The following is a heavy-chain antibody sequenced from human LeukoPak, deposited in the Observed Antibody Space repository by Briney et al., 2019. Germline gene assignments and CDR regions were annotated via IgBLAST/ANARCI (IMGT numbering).Heavy chain of an antibody. Sequence: GGSLRLSCAASGFTFSSYSMNWVRQAPGKGLEWVSSISSSSSYIYYADSVKGRFTISRDNAKNSLYLQMDSLSAEDTAFYYCAKNLGSGWYFPFDYWGQGTLVTVSS. D-gene: IGHD6-19*01. CDR2: ISSSSSYI. CDR3: AKNLGSGWYFPFDY. V-gene: IGHV3-21*04. CDR1: GFTFSSYS. J-gene: IGHJ4*02.